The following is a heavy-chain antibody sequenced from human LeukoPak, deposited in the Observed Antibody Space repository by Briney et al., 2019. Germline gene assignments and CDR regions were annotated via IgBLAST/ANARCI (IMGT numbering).Heavy chain of an antibody. CDR2: IYIRGTT. CDR1: GDSISSGRDY. CDR3: ARGYWFYFDY. V-gene: IGHV4-61*02. D-gene: IGHD2-8*02. Sequence: SQTLSLTCTVAGDSISSGRDYWSWIRDPAGKGLEWIGRIYIRGTTNYNPSLKSRVTISADTSKNQFSLKLDSVTAADTAVYYCARGYWFYFDYWGQGTLVTVSS. J-gene: IGHJ4*02.